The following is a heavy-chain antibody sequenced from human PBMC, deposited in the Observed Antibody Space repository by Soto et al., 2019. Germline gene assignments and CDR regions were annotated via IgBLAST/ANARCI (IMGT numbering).Heavy chain of an antibody. V-gene: IGHV4-34*01. D-gene: IGHD3-16*02. J-gene: IGHJ4*02. Sequence: SETLSLTCAVYGGSFSGYYWSWIRQPPGKGLEWIGEINHSGSTNYNPSLKSRVTISVDTSKNQFSLKLSSVTAADTAVYYCARGHGYYDYVWGSYRYISFDYWGQGTLVTVSS. CDR3: ARGHGYYDYVWGSYRYISFDY. CDR1: GGSFSGYY. CDR2: INHSGST.